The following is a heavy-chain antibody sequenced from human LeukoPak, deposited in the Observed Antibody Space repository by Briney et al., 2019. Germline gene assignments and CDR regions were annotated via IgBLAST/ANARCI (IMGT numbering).Heavy chain of an antibody. CDR1: GFTFSSFD. Sequence: GGSLRLCCAASGFTFSSFDMHWVRQPTGQGLEWVSTIGTASDTYYPGSVEGRFTLSRDNAKNSLYLQMNSLTAGDTAVYYWARGPPRGKYYYMDVWGKGTTVTVSS. J-gene: IGHJ6*03. D-gene: IGHD1-1*01. CDR3: ARGPPRGKYYYMDV. V-gene: IGHV3-13*01. CDR2: IGTASDT.